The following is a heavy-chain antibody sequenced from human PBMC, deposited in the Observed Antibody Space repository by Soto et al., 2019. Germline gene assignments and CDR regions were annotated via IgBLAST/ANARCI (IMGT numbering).Heavy chain of an antibody. CDR1: GFTFSSYA. V-gene: IGHV3-23*01. J-gene: IGHJ4*02. Sequence: EAQLLESGGGLVQPGGSLRLSCAASGFTFSSYAMSWVRQAPGKGLEWVSAISGSGGSTYYADSVKGRFTISRDNSKNTLKLQMSSLRAEDTAVYYGAKDLAAGKGYWGQGTLFTVAS. CDR3: AKDLAAGKGY. CDR2: ISGSGGST. D-gene: IGHD6-13*01.